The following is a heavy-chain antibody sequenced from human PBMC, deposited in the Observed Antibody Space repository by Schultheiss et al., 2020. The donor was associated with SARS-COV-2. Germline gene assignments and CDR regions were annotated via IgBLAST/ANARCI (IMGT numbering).Heavy chain of an antibody. CDR2: INPSGGST. J-gene: IGHJ6*02. D-gene: IGHD3-22*01. CDR3: ARYDSSSVYYYYGMDV. CDR1: GYTFTRYY. Sequence: GGSLRLSCKASGYTFTRYYMHWVRQAPGQGLEWMGIINPSGGSTTYAQKFQDRVTMTRDTSTSTVYMELSSLKSDDTAVYYCARYDSSSVYYYYGMDVWGQGSTVTVAS. V-gene: IGHV1-46*01.